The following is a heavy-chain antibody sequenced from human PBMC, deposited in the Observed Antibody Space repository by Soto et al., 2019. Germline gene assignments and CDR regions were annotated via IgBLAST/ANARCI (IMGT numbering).Heavy chain of an antibody. Sequence: PSETLSLTCTVSGGSISSYYWSWIRQPPGKGLEWIGYIYYSGSTNYNPSLKSRVTISVDTSKTQFSLKLSSVTAADTAVYYCARGSGYDYSVDYWGQGTLVTVSS. D-gene: IGHD5-12*01. V-gene: IGHV4-59*01. CDR2: IYYSGST. CDR3: ARGSGYDYSVDY. CDR1: GGSISSYY. J-gene: IGHJ4*02.